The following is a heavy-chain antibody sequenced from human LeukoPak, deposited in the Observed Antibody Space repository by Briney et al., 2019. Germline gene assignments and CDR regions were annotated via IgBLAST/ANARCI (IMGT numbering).Heavy chain of an antibody. V-gene: IGHV3-48*01. CDR3: ASSSYSSSSFDY. CDR1: GFTFSSSG. Sequence: GGSLRLSCAASGFTFSSSGMSWVRQAPGKGLEWVSYITSSSSTIYYADSVKGRFTISRDNAKNSLYLEMNSLRAEDTAVYYCASSSYSSSSFDYWGQGTLVTVSA. CDR2: ITSSSSTI. D-gene: IGHD6-13*01. J-gene: IGHJ4*02.